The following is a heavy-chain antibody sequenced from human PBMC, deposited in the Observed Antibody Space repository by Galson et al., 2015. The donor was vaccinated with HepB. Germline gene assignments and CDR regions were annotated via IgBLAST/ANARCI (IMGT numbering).Heavy chain of an antibody. CDR2: IYSGGST. J-gene: IGHJ6*02. D-gene: IGHD6-19*01. Sequence: SLRLSCAASGFTVSSNYMSWVRQAPGKGLEWVSVIYSGGSTYYADSVKGRFTISRDNSKNTLYLQMNSLRAEDTAVYYCASAYQLPKSLYSSGWYRDYYYGMDVWGQGTTVTVSS. CDR3: ASAYQLPKSLYSSGWYRDYYYGMDV. CDR1: GFTVSSNY. V-gene: IGHV3-53*01.